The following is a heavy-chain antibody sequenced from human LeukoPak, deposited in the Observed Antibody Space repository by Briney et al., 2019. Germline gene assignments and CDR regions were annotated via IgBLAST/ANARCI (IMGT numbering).Heavy chain of an antibody. CDR2: LGTAGDT. V-gene: IGHV3-13*01. CDR3: AKGQGDGYNFVFYY. Sequence: GGSLRLSCAASGFALSNYAMHWVRQPAGEGLEWVSALGTAGDTFYPGSVKGRFTISRDNSKNTLYLQMNSLRAEDTAVYYCAKGQGDGYNFVFYYWGQGTLVTVSS. D-gene: IGHD5-24*01. CDR1: GFALSNYA. J-gene: IGHJ4*02.